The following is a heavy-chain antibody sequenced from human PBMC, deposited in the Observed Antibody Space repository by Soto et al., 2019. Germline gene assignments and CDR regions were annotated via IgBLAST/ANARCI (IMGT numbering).Heavy chain of an antibody. CDR3: ARDRCYDGTCYSASDS. V-gene: IGHV3-48*02. D-gene: IGHD2-15*01. CDR1: GFRFSTYN. J-gene: IGHJ5*01. CDR2: ISTTSFTI. Sequence: AGGSLRLFCAASGFRFSTYNMDWVRQAPGKGPEWIAHISTTSFTIYYADSVKGRFTISRDNDRNSLYLEMKSLRDEDTTVYYCARDRCYDGTCYSASDSWGQGTLVTVSS.